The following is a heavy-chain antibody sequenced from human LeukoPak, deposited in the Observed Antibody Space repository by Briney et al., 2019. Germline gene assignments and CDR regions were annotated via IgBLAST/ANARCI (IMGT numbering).Heavy chain of an antibody. CDR3: ARHRDVSSDLFDL. CDR1: GFTFSIYA. Sequence: GGSLRLSCAASGFTFSIYAMSWVRQAPGKGLEWVSGITGGRSTYYADSVKGRFTISRDNSKNTMSMEMNSLRVEDTAVYYCARHRDVSSDLFDLWGLGTLVTVSS. CDR2: ITGGRST. J-gene: IGHJ2*01. V-gene: IGHV3-23*01. D-gene: IGHD6-19*01.